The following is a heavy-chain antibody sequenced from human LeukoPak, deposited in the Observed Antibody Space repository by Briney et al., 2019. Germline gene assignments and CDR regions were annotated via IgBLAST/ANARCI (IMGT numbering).Heavy chain of an antibody. Sequence: GGSLRLSCAASGFTFSSYSMNWVRQAPGKGLEWVSSISSSSSYIYYADSVKGRFTISRDNAKNSLYLQMNSLRAEDTAVYYCARDLGGDRAYFDYWGQGTLVTVSS. CDR2: ISSSSSYI. D-gene: IGHD5-12*01. V-gene: IGHV3-21*04. CDR1: GFTFSSYS. CDR3: ARDLGGDRAYFDY. J-gene: IGHJ4*02.